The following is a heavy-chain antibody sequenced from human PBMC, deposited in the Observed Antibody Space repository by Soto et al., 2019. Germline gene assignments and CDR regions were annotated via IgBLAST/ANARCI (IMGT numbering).Heavy chain of an antibody. CDR1: GGSISSYF. CDR2: ISDSGST. J-gene: IGHJ6*02. D-gene: IGHD6-13*01. V-gene: IGHV4-59*08. CDR3: ARHSSSWYGNYYYGMDV. Sequence: PSETLSLTCSLSGGSISSYFWSWLRQPPGRGLEWIGYISDSGSTNYKTSLKSRVIISVDTSKTQFSLKLSSVTAADTAVYYCARHSSSWYGNYYYGMDVWGQGTTVTVS.